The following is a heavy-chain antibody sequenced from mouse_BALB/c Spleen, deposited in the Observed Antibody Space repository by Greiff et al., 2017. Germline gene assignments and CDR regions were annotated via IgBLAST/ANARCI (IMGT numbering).Heavy chain of an antibody. CDR2: ISSGGSYT. CDR3: TRDEGYYVGY. CDR1: GFTFSSYT. J-gene: IGHJ2*01. V-gene: IGHV5-6-4*01. Sequence: EVKVVESGGGLVKPGGSLKLSCAASGFTFSSYTMSWVRQTPEKRLEWVATISSGGSYTYYPDSVKGRFTISRDNAKNTLYLQMSSLKSEDTAMYYCTRDEGYYVGYWGQGTTLTVSS.